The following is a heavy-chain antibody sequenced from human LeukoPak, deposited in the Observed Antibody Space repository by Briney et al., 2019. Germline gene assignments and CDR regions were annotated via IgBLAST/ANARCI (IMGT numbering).Heavy chain of an antibody. Sequence: GGSLRLSCAASGFTFSDYYMSWIRQAPGKGLEWVSYISSSGSTIYYADSVKGRFTISRDNSKNTLYLQMNSLRAEDTAVYYCAREHCGGDCHFDYWGQGTLVTVSS. J-gene: IGHJ4*02. CDR3: AREHCGGDCHFDY. D-gene: IGHD2-21*02. CDR1: GFTFSDYY. V-gene: IGHV3-11*01. CDR2: ISSSGSTI.